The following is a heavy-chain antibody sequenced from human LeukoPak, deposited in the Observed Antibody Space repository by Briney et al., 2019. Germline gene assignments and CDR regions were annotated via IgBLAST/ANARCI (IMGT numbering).Heavy chain of an antibody. J-gene: IGHJ4*02. D-gene: IGHD3-10*01. CDR2: IYSGGST. CDR3: ASGTTMVQGVIFAY. Sequence: GGSLTLSCAASGFTVSSNYMSWVRQAPGKGLEWVSVIYSGGSTFYADSVTGRFTISRDNSKNTLYLQMNSLRAEDTAVYYCASGTTMVQGVIFAYWGQGTPVTVSS. CDR1: GFTVSSNY. V-gene: IGHV3-53*01.